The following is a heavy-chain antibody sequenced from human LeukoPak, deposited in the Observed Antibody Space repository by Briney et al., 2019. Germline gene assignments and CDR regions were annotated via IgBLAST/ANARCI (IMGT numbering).Heavy chain of an antibody. J-gene: IGHJ6*02. V-gene: IGHV4-59*01. CDR2: IYYSGST. D-gene: IGHD1-26*01. CDR3: ARVGGTNYYYYGMDV. CDR1: GGSISNYY. Sequence: PSETRSLTCTVSGGSISNYYWSWIRQPPGKGLEWIGYIYYSGSTNYNPSLKSRVTISVDTSKNQFSLKLSSVTAADTAVYYCARVGGTNYYYYGMDVWGQGTTVTVSS.